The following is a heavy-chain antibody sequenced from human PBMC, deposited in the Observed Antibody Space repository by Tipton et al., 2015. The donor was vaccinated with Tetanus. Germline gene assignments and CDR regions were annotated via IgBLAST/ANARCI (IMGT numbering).Heavy chain of an antibody. V-gene: IGHV3-23*01. CDR1: GFTFSNYA. CDR2: ISDRGGST. J-gene: IGHJ4*02. Sequence: SLRLSCAASGFTFSNYAMTWVRQAPGEGLEWVSSISDRGGSTYYADSVKGRFTISRDNSENTLYLEMTSLRAEDTAIYYCAKVGSSVVVVAATEKYFDSWGQGTQVTVSS. D-gene: IGHD2-15*01. CDR3: AKVGSSVVVVAATEKYFDS.